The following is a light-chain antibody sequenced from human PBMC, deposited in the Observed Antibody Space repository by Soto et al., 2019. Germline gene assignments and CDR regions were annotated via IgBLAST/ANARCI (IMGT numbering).Light chain of an antibody. V-gene: IGLV2-14*01. CDR1: SSDVGGYNF. CDR3: SSYTSSSTQV. CDR2: EVS. Sequence: QSVLTQPASVSGSPGQSITISCTGTSSDVGGYNFVSWYQQHPGKAPKLMIYEVSSRPSGVSNRFSGSKSGNTASLTISGLQAADEADYYCSSYTSSSTQVFGTGTKVTVL. J-gene: IGLJ1*01.